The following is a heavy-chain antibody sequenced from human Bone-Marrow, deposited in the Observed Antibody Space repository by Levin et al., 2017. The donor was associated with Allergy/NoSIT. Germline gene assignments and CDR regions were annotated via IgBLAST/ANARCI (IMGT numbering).Heavy chain of an antibody. CDR2: IYHSGST. CDR1: GGSISSSNW. CDR3: ARSQLWLYYYYGMDV. J-gene: IGHJ6*02. Sequence: SETLSLTCAVSGGSISSSNWWSWVRQPPGKGLEWIGEIYHSGSTNYNPSLKSRVTISVDKSKNQFSLQLSSVTAADTAVYYCARSQLWLYYYYGMDVWGQGTTVTVSS. D-gene: IGHD5-18*01. V-gene: IGHV4-4*02.